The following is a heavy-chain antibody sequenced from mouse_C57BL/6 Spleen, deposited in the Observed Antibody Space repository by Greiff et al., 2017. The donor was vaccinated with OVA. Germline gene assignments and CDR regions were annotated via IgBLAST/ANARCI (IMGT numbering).Heavy chain of an antibody. CDR3: ASLYYYGSSYFYFFAY. CDR1: GYTFTDYY. Sequence: EVQLQQSGPELVKPGASVKISCKASGYTFTDYYMNWVKQSHGKSLEWIGDINPNNGGTSYNQKFKGKATLTVDKSSRPAYMELRSLTSEDSAVYYCASLYYYGSSYFYFFAYWGHGTTLTVSS. J-gene: IGHJ2*01. D-gene: IGHD1-1*01. V-gene: IGHV1-26*01. CDR2: INPNNGGT.